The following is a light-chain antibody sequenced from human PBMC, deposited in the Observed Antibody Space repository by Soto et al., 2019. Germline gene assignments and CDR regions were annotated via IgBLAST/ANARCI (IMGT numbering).Light chain of an antibody. J-gene: IGLJ3*02. CDR3: SSYTNSNTWV. CDR2: EVS. Sequence: QSVLTQPASMSASPGQSITISCTETSSDVGGFNYVSWYQHHPGKAPKLMIYEVSSRPSGVSNRFSGSRSGNTASLTISGLQAEDEAYYYCSSYTNSNTWVFGGGTKLTVL. CDR1: SSDVGGFNY. V-gene: IGLV2-14*01.